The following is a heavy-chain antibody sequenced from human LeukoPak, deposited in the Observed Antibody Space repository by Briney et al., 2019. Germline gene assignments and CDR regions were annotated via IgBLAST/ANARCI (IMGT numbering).Heavy chain of an antibody. V-gene: IGHV3-30*03. Sequence: GRSLRLSCAASGFTFSSYGMHWVRQAPGKGLEWVAVMSYDGSNKYYADSVKGRFTISRDNSKNTLYLQMNSLRAEDTAVYYCARDLAAAGTWFDPWGQGTLVTVSS. D-gene: IGHD6-13*01. CDR3: ARDLAAAGTWFDP. J-gene: IGHJ5*02. CDR1: GFTFSSYG. CDR2: MSYDGSNK.